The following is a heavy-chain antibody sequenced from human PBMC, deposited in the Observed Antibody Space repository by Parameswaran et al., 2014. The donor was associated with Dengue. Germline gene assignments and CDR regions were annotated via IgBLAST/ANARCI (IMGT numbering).Heavy chain of an antibody. CDR2: IYYSGST. Sequence: WIRQPPGKGLEWIGYIYYSGSTYYNPSLKSRVTISVDTSKNQFSLKLSSVTAADTAVYYCARGGATIRGGFDYWGQGTLVTVSS. V-gene: IGHV4-31*02. J-gene: IGHJ4*02. CDR3: ARGGATIRGGFDY. D-gene: IGHD5-24*01.